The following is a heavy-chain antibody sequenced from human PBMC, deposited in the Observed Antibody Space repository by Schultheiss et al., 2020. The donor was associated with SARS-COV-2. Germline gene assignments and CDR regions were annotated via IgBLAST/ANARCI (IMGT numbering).Heavy chain of an antibody. D-gene: IGHD3-22*01. CDR1: GFTFSNYA. V-gene: IGHV3-21*01. J-gene: IGHJ4*02. Sequence: GGSLRLSCAASGFTFSNYAMSWVRQAPGKGLEWVSSISSSSSYIYYADSVKGRFTISRDNAKNSLYLQMNSLRAEDTAVYYCARDPVYYDSSGYPDYWGQGTLVTVSS. CDR3: ARDPVYYDSSGYPDY. CDR2: ISSSSSYI.